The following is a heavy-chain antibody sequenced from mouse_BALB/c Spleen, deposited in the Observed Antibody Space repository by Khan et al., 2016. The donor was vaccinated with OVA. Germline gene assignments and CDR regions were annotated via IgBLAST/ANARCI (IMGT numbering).Heavy chain of an antibody. CDR3: ARSLVDYYAMDY. Sequence: EVELVESGGGLVKPGGSLKLSCSASGFTFSSYAMSWVRQTPAKRLELVATISSGGHYTFYPDSVKGRFTSSRDNARNTLYLQMSSLRSEDAVKYCSARSLVDYYAMDYWGHGTSVTVSS. CDR2: ISSGGHYT. V-gene: IGHV5-9-3*01. CDR1: GFTFSSYA. D-gene: IGHD2-2*01. J-gene: IGHJ4*01.